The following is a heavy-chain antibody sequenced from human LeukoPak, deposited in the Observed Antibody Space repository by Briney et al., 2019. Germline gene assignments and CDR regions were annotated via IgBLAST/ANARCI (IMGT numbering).Heavy chain of an antibody. CDR1: GGTFSSYA. D-gene: IGHD6-19*01. V-gene: IGHV1-69*05. J-gene: IGHJ4*02. CDR2: IIPIFGTA. CDR3: AKERQSIAVANSVDY. Sequence: ASVKVSCKASGGTFSSYAISWVRQAPGQGLEWMGRIIPIFGTANYAQKFQGRVTITTDESTSTAYMELSSLRPEDTAVYYCAKERQSIAVANSVDYWGQGTLVTVSS.